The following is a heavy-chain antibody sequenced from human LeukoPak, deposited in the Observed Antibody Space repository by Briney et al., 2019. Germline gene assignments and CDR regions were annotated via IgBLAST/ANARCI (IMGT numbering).Heavy chain of an antibody. V-gene: IGHV3-23*01. D-gene: IGHD4-17*01. Sequence: GRSLRLSCVVSGFTFSDYAMSWVRQAPGKGLEWVSTISGSGGRSYSEDPVKGRFTISRDNSRNTLYLQMNSLRAEDTAVYYCASGGDYLYYFDYWGQGTLVTVSS. CDR1: GFTFSDYA. J-gene: IGHJ4*02. CDR3: ASGGDYLYYFDY. CDR2: ISGSGGRS.